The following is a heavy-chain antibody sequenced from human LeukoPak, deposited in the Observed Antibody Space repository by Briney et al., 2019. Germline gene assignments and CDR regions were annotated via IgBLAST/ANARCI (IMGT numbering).Heavy chain of an antibody. CDR3: ARRRRRSSSEDY. CDR1: GGTFSSYA. Sequence: SVKVSCKASGGTFSSYAISWVRQAPGQGLEWMGGIIPIFGTANYAQKFQGRVTITTDESTSTAYMELSSLRSEDTAVYYRARRRRRSSSEDYWGQGTLVTVSS. V-gene: IGHV1-69*05. CDR2: IIPIFGTA. J-gene: IGHJ4*02. D-gene: IGHD6-6*01.